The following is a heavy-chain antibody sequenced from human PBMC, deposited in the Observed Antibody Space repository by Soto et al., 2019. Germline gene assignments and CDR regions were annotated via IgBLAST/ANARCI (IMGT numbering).Heavy chain of an antibody. CDR3: ARDRTITGTTGPVYYYYYYYMDV. J-gene: IGHJ6*03. V-gene: IGHV4-31*03. CDR1: GGSISSGGYY. D-gene: IGHD1-7*01. CDR2: IYYSGST. Sequence: SETLSLTCTVSGGSISSGGYYWSWIRQHPGKGLEWIGYIYYSGSTYYNPSLKSRVTISVDTSKNQFSLKLSSVTAADTAVYYCARDRTITGTTGPVYYYYYYYMDVWGKGTTVTVSS.